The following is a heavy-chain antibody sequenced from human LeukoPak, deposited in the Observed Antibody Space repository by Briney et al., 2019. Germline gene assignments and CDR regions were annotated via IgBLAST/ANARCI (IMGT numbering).Heavy chain of an antibody. CDR2: MNPNSGNT. CDR3: ARVGSTDFDFDY. Sequence: ASVEVSCKASGYTFTSYDINWVRQATGQGLEWMGWMNPNSGNTGYAQKFQGRVTITRNTSISTAYMELSSLRSEDTAVYYCARVGSTDFDFDYWGQGTLVTVSS. D-gene: IGHD5-12*01. CDR1: GYTFTSYD. V-gene: IGHV1-8*03. J-gene: IGHJ4*02.